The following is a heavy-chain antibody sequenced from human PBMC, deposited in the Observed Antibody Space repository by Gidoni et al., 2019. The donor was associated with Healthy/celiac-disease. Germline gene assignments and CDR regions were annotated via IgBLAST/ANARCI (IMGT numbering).Heavy chain of an antibody. Sequence: KKPGSSVKVSCKASGGTFSSYAISWVRQAPGQGLEWMGGIIPIFGTANYAQKFQGRVTITADESTSTAYMERSSLRSEDTAVYYCARDLGAGYTAPFAYWGQGTLVTVSS. CDR2: IIPIFGTA. CDR1: GGTFSSYA. CDR3: ARDLGAGYTAPFAY. V-gene: IGHV1-69*01. D-gene: IGHD1-1*01. J-gene: IGHJ4*02.